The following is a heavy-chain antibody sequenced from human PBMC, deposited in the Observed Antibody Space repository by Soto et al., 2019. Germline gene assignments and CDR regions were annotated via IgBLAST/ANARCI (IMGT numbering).Heavy chain of an antibody. V-gene: IGHV3-23*01. CDR1: GCTFSNFA. J-gene: IGHJ6*03. CDR3: AKDTSRSPYYMDV. D-gene: IGHD2-2*01. CDR2: ITGSTGTT. Sequence: EVQVLESGGGSVQPGGSLRLSCAASGCTFSNFAMSWVRHAPGKGLEWVSEITGSTGTTYYADSVRGRFIISRDNSQNTLHLQMNSLRPEDTAVYYCAKDTSRSPYYMDVWGKGTTVTVSS.